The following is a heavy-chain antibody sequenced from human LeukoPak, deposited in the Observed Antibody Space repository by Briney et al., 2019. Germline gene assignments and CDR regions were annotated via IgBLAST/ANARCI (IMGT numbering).Heavy chain of an antibody. Sequence: AGGSLRLSCAASGFTFSSYAMHWVRQAPGKGLEWVAVISYDGSNKYYADSVKGRFTISRDNSKNTLYLQMNSLRAEDTAVYYCARDQGVVVPAAVFDYWGQGTLVTASS. CDR3: ARDQGVVVPAAVFDY. CDR2: ISYDGSNK. V-gene: IGHV3-30-3*01. CDR1: GFTFSSYA. D-gene: IGHD2-2*01. J-gene: IGHJ4*02.